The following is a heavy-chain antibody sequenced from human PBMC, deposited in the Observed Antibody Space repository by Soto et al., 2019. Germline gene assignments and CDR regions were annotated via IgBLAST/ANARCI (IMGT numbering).Heavy chain of an antibody. CDR1: GFTFSSYG. J-gene: IGHJ6*02. Sequence: GGSLRLSCAASGFTFSSYGMHWVRQAPGKGLEWVAVISYDGSNKYYADSVKGRFTISRDNSKNTLYLQMNSLGAEDTAVYYCARDIRYNWNYVRYYYYYGMDVWGQGTTVTVSS. V-gene: IGHV3-30*03. D-gene: IGHD1-7*01. CDR2: ISYDGSNK. CDR3: ARDIRYNWNYVRYYYYYGMDV.